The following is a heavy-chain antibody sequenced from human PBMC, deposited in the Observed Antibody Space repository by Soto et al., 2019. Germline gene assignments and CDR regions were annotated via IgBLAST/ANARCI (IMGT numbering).Heavy chain of an antibody. J-gene: IGHJ6*02. CDR3: TTDPHGVVVAATLLGMDV. Sequence: GGSLRLSCAASGFTFSNAWMSWVRQAPGKGLEWVGRIKSKTDGGTTDYAAPVKGRFTISRDDSKNTLYLQMNSLRTEDTAVYYRTTDPHGVVVAATLLGMDVWGQGTTVTVSS. D-gene: IGHD2-15*01. CDR1: GFTFSNAW. V-gene: IGHV3-15*01. CDR2: IKSKTDGGTT.